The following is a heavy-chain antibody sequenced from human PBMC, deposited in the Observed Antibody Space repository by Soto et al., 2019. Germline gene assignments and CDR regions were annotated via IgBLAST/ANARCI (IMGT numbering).Heavy chain of an antibody. D-gene: IGHD6-19*01. V-gene: IGHV4-34*01. Sequence: ASETLSLTCAVSGGSISSYYWSWIRQPPGKGLEWIGQINHSGSAYYNPSLKSRVTISVHTSNSQFSLELSSVTAADTAVYYCARGLITGSHYSGGWYYFDSWGQGTQVTVSS. CDR2: INHSGSA. CDR1: GGSISSYY. CDR3: ARGLITGSHYSGGWYYFDS. J-gene: IGHJ4*02.